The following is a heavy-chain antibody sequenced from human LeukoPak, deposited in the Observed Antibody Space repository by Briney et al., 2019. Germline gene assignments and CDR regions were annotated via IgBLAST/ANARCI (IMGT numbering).Heavy chain of an antibody. D-gene: IGHD2-2*01. Sequence: SETLSLTCAVYGGSFSGYHWSWIRQPPGKGLEWIGEINHSGSTNYNPSLKSRVNISVDTSKNQFSLKLSSVTAADTAVYYCAREQPPTTGYCSSTSCQEGDYWGQGTLVTVSS. V-gene: IGHV4-34*01. CDR3: AREQPPTTGYCSSTSCQEGDY. CDR2: INHSGST. CDR1: GGSFSGYH. J-gene: IGHJ4*02.